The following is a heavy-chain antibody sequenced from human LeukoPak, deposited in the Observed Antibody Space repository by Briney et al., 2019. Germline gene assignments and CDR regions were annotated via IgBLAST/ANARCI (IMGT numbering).Heavy chain of an antibody. CDR3: AGPRYNWNDFHY. CDR2: ISAYNGDT. D-gene: IGHD1-1*01. Sequence: ASVKVSCKASGYTFTSYGISWVRQAPGQGLEWMGWISAYNGDTNYAQKFQGRVTMTTDTSTDTAYMELRSLRSDDTAVYYCAGPRYNWNDFHYWGQGTLVTVSS. V-gene: IGHV1-18*01. J-gene: IGHJ4*02. CDR1: GYTFTSYG.